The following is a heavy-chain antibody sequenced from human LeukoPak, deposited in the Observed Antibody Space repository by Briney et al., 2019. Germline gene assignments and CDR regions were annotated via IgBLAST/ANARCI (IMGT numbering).Heavy chain of an antibody. CDR2: INPSGGST. J-gene: IGHJ4*02. CDR3: ASTKTSSLFDS. D-gene: IGHD6-13*01. Sequence: GASVKVSCKASGYTFTGYYMHRVRQAPGQGLEWMGVINPSGGSTSHAQKFQGRVTVTRDTSASTVYMELSSLRSEDTAVYYCASTKTSSLFDSWGQGTLVTVSS. CDR1: GYTFTGYY. V-gene: IGHV1-46*01.